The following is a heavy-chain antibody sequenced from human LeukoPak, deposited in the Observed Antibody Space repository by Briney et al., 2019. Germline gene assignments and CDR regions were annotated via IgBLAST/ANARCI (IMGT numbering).Heavy chain of an antibody. J-gene: IGHJ4*02. Sequence: GGSLRLSCAASGFTFSNYWISWVRQAPEKGLEWVANIKADGSEKQYVDSVKGRYTISRDNAKNSLYLQMNSLRAEDTAVYYCARDPCCYSSSWGPYFDYWGQGTLVTVSS. CDR3: ARDPCCYSSSWGPYFDY. V-gene: IGHV3-7*01. CDR1: GFTFSNYW. D-gene: IGHD2-2*01. CDR2: IKADGSEK.